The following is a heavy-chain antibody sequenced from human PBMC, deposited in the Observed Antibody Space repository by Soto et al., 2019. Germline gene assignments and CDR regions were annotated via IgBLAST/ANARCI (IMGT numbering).Heavy chain of an antibody. J-gene: IGHJ4*02. V-gene: IGHV3-33*01. CDR3: GRGYIYADY. CDR2: IWYDGSND. D-gene: IGHD5-18*01. CDR1: GFSFSTYG. Sequence: GGSLRLSCAASGFSFSTYGMQWVRQAPGKGLEWVAEIWYDGSNDFYSDSVKGRFTISRDNAKNTLFLQMNSLRAEDTAMYYRGRGYIYADYWGQGTQVTVSS.